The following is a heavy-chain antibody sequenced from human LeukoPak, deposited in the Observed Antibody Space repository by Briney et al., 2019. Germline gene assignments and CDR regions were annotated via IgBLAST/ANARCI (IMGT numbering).Heavy chain of an antibody. Sequence: PSETLSLTCDVYGESFSGYYWNWIRQPPGKGPEWIGEINHSGSTNYNPSLKSRVTMSVDTSKNQFSLKLSSVTAADTALYYCARGGMQWPQRGWFDPWGQGTLVTVSS. V-gene: IGHV4-34*01. D-gene: IGHD6-19*01. J-gene: IGHJ5*02. CDR1: GESFSGYY. CDR3: ARGGMQWPQRGWFDP. CDR2: INHSGST.